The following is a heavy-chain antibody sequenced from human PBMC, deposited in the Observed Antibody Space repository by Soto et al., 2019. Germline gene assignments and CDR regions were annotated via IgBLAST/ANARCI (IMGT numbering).Heavy chain of an antibody. J-gene: IGHJ6*02. D-gene: IGHD6-19*01. Sequence: GGSLRLSCAASGFTFSSYAMRWVRQAPGKGLEWVAVISYDGSNKYYADSVKGRFTISRDNSKNTLYLQMNSLRAEDTAVYYCARALSSGWYLDYYYYYGMDVWGQGTTVTVSS. CDR2: ISYDGSNK. V-gene: IGHV3-30-3*01. CDR3: ARALSSGWYLDYYYYYGMDV. CDR1: GFTFSSYA.